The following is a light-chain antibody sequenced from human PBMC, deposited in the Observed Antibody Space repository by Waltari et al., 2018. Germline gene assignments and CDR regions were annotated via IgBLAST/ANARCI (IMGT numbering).Light chain of an antibody. V-gene: IGKV3-20*01. Sequence: EIVLTQSPGTLSLSPGERATLSCRASQRVSRSLAWYQQKPGQAPRLLIYDASSRATGIPDRFSGSGSGTDFSLTISRLEPEDFAVYYCQKYVNLPATFGQGTKVEIK. CDR2: DAS. CDR1: QRVSRS. CDR3: QKYVNLPAT. J-gene: IGKJ1*01.